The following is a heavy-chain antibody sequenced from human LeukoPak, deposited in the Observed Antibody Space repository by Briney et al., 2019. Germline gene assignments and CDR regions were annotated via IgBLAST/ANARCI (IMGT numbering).Heavy chain of an antibody. CDR3: ARDRRSEGGVRASFDY. CDR1: GFTVSSNY. V-gene: IGHV4-4*02. J-gene: IGHJ4*02. Sequence: GSLRLSCAASGFTVSSNYMGWVRQPPGKGLEWIGEIYHSGSTNYNLSLKSRVTISVDKSKNQFSLKLSSVTAADTAVYYCARDRRSEGGVRASFDYWGQGTLVTVSS. CDR2: IYHSGST. D-gene: IGHD3-10*01.